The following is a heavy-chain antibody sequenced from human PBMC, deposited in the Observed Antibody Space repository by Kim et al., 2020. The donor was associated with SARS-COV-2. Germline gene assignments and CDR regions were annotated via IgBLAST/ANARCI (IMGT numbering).Heavy chain of an antibody. CDR2: IYYSGST. CDR1: GGSISSYY. D-gene: IGHD2-8*01. Sequence: SETLSLTCTVSGGSISSYYWSWIRQPPGKGLEWIGYIYYSGSTNYNPSLKSRVTISVDTSKNQFSLKLSSVTAADTAVYYCARVVASDIVLNPSWGYYGMDVWGQGTTVTVSS. CDR3: ARVVASDIVLNPSWGYYGMDV. V-gene: IGHV4-59*01. J-gene: IGHJ6*02.